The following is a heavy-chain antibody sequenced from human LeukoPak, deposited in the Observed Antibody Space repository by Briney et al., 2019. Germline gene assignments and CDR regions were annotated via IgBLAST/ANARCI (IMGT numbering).Heavy chain of an antibody. CDR1: AFTVSSNC. Sequence: GGSLRLSCTASAFTVSSNCMRWVRQAPGKGLEWVSLIYTAGNTYYADSVRGRFTFSRDISKNTLYLQMNSLRIDDTAVYYCARVAVEGREFFQHWGQGTLVTVSS. D-gene: IGHD6-19*01. CDR2: IYTAGNT. J-gene: IGHJ1*01. CDR3: ARVAVEGREFFQH. V-gene: IGHV3-66*02.